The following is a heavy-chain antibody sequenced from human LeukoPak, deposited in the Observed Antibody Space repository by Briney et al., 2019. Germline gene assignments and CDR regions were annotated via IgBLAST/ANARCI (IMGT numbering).Heavy chain of an antibody. CDR2: ISSSSSYI. CDR3: ATTGYSYGYDIDY. CDR1: GFTFSSYS. J-gene: IGHJ4*02. V-gene: IGHV3-21*01. Sequence: GGSLRLSCAASGFTFSSYSMNWVRQAPGKGLEWVSSISSSSSYIYYADSVKGRFTISRDNAKNSLYLQMNSLRAEDTAVYYCATTGYSYGYDIDYWGQGTLVTVSS. D-gene: IGHD5-18*01.